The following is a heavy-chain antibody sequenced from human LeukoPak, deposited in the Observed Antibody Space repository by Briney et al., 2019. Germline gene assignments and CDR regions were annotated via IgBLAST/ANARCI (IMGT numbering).Heavy chain of an antibody. CDR1: GFTFNNYW. D-gene: IGHD5-18*01. CDR2: IKEDGSEK. V-gene: IGHV3-7*03. Sequence: GGSLRLSCVVSGFTFNNYWMAWVRQAPGKGLEWVANIKEDGSEKYYVDSVKGRFTISRDNAENSLYLQMNSLRTDDTAVYYCARGNLRGYSYGYDLDYWGQGTLVTVSS. J-gene: IGHJ4*02. CDR3: ARGNLRGYSYGYDLDY.